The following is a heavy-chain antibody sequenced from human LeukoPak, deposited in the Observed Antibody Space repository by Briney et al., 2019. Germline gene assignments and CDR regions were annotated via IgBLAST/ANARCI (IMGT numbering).Heavy chain of an antibody. V-gene: IGHV1-18*01. CDR3: ASSVAAPVVYYYYYGMDV. J-gene: IGHJ6*02. CDR2: ISAYNGNT. Sequence: ASVKVSCKASGYTFTSYGISWVRQAPGQGLEWMGWISAYNGNTNYARKLQGRVTMTTDTSTSTAYMELRSLRSDDTAVYYCASSVAAPVVYYYYYGMDVWGQGTTVTVSS. D-gene: IGHD6-19*01. CDR1: GYTFTSYG.